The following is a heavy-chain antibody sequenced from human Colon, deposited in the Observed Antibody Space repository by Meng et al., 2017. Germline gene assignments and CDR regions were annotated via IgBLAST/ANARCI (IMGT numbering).Heavy chain of an antibody. J-gene: IGHJ4*02. CDR2: ISTTGSIA. D-gene: IGHD3-22*01. Sequence: QVQLVEAGGGWGKPGGSLRLSCSASGFIFSDYYMAWIRQTPGKGLEWVSYISTTGSIAYYADSVKGRFTISRDNAKNSVYLQMNSLRAEDTAVYYCATTGSRSSGSWGQGTLVTVSS. CDR1: GFIFSDYY. V-gene: IGHV3-11*01. CDR3: ATTGSRSSGS.